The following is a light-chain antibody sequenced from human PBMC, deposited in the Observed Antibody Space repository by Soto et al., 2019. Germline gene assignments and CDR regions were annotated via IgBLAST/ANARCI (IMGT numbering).Light chain of an antibody. CDR3: QQYNNWPPLT. CDR1: QSVSSN. V-gene: IGKV3-15*01. Sequence: EIVMTQSPATLSVSPGEGATLSCRASQSVSSNLAWYQQKPGQAPRLLIYAASTRATGIPARFRGSGPGTEFTLTITSLQSEDFAVYYCQQYNNWPPLTFGGGTKVEIK. CDR2: AAS. J-gene: IGKJ4*01.